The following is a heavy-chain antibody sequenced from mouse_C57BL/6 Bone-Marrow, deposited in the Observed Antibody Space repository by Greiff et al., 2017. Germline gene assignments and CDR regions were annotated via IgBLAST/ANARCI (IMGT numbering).Heavy chain of an antibody. CDR1: GYAFSSSW. CDR3: ARGDYYGSSYEAMDY. V-gene: IGHV1-82*01. J-gene: IGHJ4*01. D-gene: IGHD1-1*01. Sequence: LVESGPELVKPGASVKISCKASGYAFSSSWMNWVKQRPGKGLEWIGRIYPGDGDTNYNGKFKGKATLTADKSSSTAYMQLSSLTSEDSAVYFCARGDYYGSSYEAMDYWGQGTSVTVSS. CDR2: IYPGDGDT.